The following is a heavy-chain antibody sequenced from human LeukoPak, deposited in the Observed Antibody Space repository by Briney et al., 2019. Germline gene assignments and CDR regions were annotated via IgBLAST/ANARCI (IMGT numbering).Heavy chain of an antibody. D-gene: IGHD2-21*02. CDR1: GFSFISYG. CDR3: ARDRTCGGDCYDPPGYYYYGMDV. V-gene: IGHV3-30*03. Sequence: RGSLRLSCAASGFSFISYGMHWVRQAPGKGLEWVGVISDDGRRKDYADSVKGRFTISRDNSKDTLYLQMNSLRAEDTAVYYCARDRTCGGDCYDPPGYYYYGMDVWGQGTTVTVSS. CDR2: ISDDGRRK. J-gene: IGHJ6*02.